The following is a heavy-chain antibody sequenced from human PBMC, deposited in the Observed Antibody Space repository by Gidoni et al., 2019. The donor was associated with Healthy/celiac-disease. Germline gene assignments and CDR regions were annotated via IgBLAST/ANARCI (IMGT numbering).Heavy chain of an antibody. V-gene: IGHV3-9*01. CDR2: ISWNSGSI. D-gene: IGHD6-6*01. Sequence: EVQLVESGGGLVQPGRSLRLSCAASGFTFDDYAMHWVRQAPGKGLEWVSGISWNSGSIGYADSVKGRFTISRNNAKNSLYLQMNSLRAEDTALYYCAKDRSIAARPHAFDIWGQGTMVTVSS. J-gene: IGHJ3*02. CDR1: GFTFDDYA. CDR3: AKDRSIAARPHAFDI.